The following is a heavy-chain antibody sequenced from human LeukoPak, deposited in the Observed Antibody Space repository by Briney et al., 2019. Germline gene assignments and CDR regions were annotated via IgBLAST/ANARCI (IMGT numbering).Heavy chain of an antibody. CDR2: IYSGDNT. CDR3: ARRFVSGSNWFDP. V-gene: IGHV3-53*01. D-gene: IGHD3-10*01. Sequence: GGSLRLSCTASGFTVSSNYMSWVRQAPGKGLEWVSVIYSGDNTYYADSVKGRFTISRDNSKNTLYLQMNSLRAEDTAVYYCARRFVSGSNWFDPWGQGTLVTVSS. J-gene: IGHJ5*02. CDR1: GFTVSSNY.